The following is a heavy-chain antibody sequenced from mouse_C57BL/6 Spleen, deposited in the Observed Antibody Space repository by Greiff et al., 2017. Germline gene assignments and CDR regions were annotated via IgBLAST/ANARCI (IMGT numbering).Heavy chain of an antibody. CDR2: INYDGSST. CDR3: AREDDYYAMDY. J-gene: IGHJ4*01. V-gene: IGHV5-16*01. Sequence: DVHLVESEGGLVQPGSSMKLSCTASGFSFSDYYMAWVRQVPEKGLEWVANINYDGSSTYYLDSLKSRFIISRDNAKNILYLQMSSLKSEDTATYYCAREDDYYAMDYWGQGTSVTVSS. CDR1: GFSFSDYY.